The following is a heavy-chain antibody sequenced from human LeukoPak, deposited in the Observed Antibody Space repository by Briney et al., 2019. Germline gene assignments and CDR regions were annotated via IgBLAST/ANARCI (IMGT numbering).Heavy chain of an antibody. CDR3: AREGSSGQDWYAFDI. CDR1: GYTFSGYY. Sequence: ASVKVSCKASGYTFSGYYIHWVRPAPGQGLEWMGWIKPNSGGTHFTQKFQGRVTMTRDTSISTAYMELSRLKSDDTAVYYCAREGSSGQDWYAFDIWGQGTMLTVSS. CDR2: IKPNSGGT. J-gene: IGHJ3*02. V-gene: IGHV1-2*02. D-gene: IGHD5-12*01.